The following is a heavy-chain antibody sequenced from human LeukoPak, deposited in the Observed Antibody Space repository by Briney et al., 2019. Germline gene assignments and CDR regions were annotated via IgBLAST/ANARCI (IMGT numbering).Heavy chain of an antibody. CDR1: GGSINSDY. V-gene: IGHV4-4*07. CDR3: ARGCSGWYGNHFDF. J-gene: IGHJ4*02. CDR2: IYTRGSA. D-gene: IGHD6-19*01. Sequence: SETLSLTCTVSGGSINSDYGSCIRQPAGKGREWIGRIYTRGSANYNTSLKRRVNISVETSKNQFSLILSSVTAADTAVYYCARGCSGWYGNHFDFWGQGTLVTVSS.